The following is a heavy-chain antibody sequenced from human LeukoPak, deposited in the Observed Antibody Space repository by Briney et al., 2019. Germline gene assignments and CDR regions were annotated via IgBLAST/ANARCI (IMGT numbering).Heavy chain of an antibody. CDR2: IYTSGST. D-gene: IGHD3-3*01. V-gene: IGHV4-4*09. CDR3: ARLGYDFWSGYYYLLGYYYYYMDV. Sequence: PSETLSLTCTASGGSISSYYWSWLRQPPGKGLEWIGYIYTSGSTNYNPSLKSRVTISVDTSKNRFSLKLSSVTAADTAVYYCARLGYDFWSGYYYLLGYYYYYMDVWGKGTTVTVSS. CDR1: GGSISSYY. J-gene: IGHJ6*03.